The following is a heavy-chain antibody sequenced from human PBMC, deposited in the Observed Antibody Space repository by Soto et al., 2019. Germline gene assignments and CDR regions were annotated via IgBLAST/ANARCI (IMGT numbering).Heavy chain of an antibody. CDR3: ARQFDSDTSGYYYAY. CDR2: IMPIFGSA. D-gene: IGHD3-22*01. V-gene: IGHV1-69*13. J-gene: IGHJ4*02. CDR1: GGTFSTNA. Sequence: SVKVSCKASGGTFSTNAISWVRQAPGQGLEWMGGIMPIFGSANYAQKFQGRVTITADEYTRTVYMELSRLRSEDTAVYYCARQFDSDTSGYYYAYWGQGTLVTVSS.